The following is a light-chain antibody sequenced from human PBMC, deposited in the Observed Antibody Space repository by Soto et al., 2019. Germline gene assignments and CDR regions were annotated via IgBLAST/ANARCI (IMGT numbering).Light chain of an antibody. Sequence: DIQMTQSPSTLSASVGDRVTITCRASQSISIWLAWYQQKPGKAPKLLIYDASSLQSGVPSRFSGSGSGTELTLTISSLQPDDFATYYCQQYDTFPRTFGQGTKVEIK. CDR3: QQYDTFPRT. CDR1: QSISIW. V-gene: IGKV1-5*01. J-gene: IGKJ1*01. CDR2: DAS.